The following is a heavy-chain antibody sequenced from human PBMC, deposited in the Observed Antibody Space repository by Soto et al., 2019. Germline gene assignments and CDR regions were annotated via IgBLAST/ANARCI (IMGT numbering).Heavy chain of an antibody. D-gene: IGHD3-22*01. CDR1: GGSISSGGYY. CDR2: IYYSGST. V-gene: IGHV4-31*03. Sequence: SETLSLTCTVSGGSISSGGYYWSWIRQHPGKGLEWIGYIYYSGSTYYNPSLKSRVTISVDTSKNQFSLKLSSVTAADTAVYYCARADRSSGYPLDYWGQGTLVTVSS. CDR3: ARADRSSGYPLDY. J-gene: IGHJ4*02.